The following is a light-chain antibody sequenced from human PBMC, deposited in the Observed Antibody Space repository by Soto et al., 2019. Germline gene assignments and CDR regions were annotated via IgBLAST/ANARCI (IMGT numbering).Light chain of an antibody. V-gene: IGLV2-14*01. CDR1: SSDVGAYNF. Sequence: QSALTQPASVSGSPGQSITISCTGSSSDVGAYNFVSWYQHHPGKAPKLILYEVTTRPSGVSSRFSGSKSGNTASLTISGLQADDEGSYYCSSYTSSNTPYVFGTGTKLTVL. CDR3: SSYTSSNTPYV. J-gene: IGLJ1*01. CDR2: EVT.